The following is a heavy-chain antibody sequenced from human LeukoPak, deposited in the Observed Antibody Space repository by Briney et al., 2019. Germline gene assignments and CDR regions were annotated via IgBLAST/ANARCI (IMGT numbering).Heavy chain of an antibody. J-gene: IGHJ2*01. V-gene: IGHV5-10-1*04. CDR1: GYNFTNYW. CDR2: IDPSDSYT. Sequence: GESLKISCKGSGYNFTNYWISWVRQMPGKGLEWMGRIDPSDSYTNYSPSFQGQVTISADKSITTAYLQLNSLKASDTAMYYCAREGGSQHWYFDLWGRGTLVTVSS. CDR3: AREGGSQHWYFDL.